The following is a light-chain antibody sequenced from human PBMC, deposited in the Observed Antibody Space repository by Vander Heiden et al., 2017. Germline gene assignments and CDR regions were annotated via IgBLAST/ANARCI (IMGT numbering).Light chain of an antibody. Sequence: QSVLTQPPSVSGAPGQRITISCTGNRSNIGAGFDLHWYQQPPGAAPKLLIYGATNRPSGVPDRFSGSKSGASASLAITGLQADDEADYYCQSYDDGLSTYVFGSGTKVTVL. CDR1: RSNIGAGFD. V-gene: IGLV1-40*01. CDR2: GAT. J-gene: IGLJ1*01. CDR3: QSYDDGLSTYV.